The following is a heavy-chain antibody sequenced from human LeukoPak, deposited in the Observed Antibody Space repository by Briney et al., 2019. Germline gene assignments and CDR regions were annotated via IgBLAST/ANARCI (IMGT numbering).Heavy chain of an antibody. CDR3: ARHSDIVVVPAAPFDP. D-gene: IGHD2-2*01. CDR2: IYHSGST. CDR1: GYSISSGYY. Sequence: SETLSLTCAVSGYSISSGYYWGWIRQPPGKGLEWIGSIYHSGSTYYNPSLKSRVTISVDTSKNQFSLKLSSVTAADTAGYYCARHSDIVVVPAAPFDPWGQGTLVTVSS. J-gene: IGHJ5*02. V-gene: IGHV4-38-2*01.